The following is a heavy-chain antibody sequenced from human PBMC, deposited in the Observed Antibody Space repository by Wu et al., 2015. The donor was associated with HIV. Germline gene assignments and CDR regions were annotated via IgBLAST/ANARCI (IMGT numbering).Heavy chain of an antibody. CDR3: ARNTDSVATSLYSLGV. J-gene: IGHJ6*02. CDR2: IVPLFDAP. V-gene: IGHV1-69*13. Sequence: QVQLVQSGAEVKKPGSSVRVSCKASGGTFSTYGVSWVRQAPGQGLEWMGRIVPLFDAPNYAQRFHDRLTITADGSTTTAYMEMRNLRSEDTAVYYCARNTDSVATSLYSLGVWGQGTTVTVSS. CDR1: GGTFSTYG. D-gene: IGHD5-12*01.